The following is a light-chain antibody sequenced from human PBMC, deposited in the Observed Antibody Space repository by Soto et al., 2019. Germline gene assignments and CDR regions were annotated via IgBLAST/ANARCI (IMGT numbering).Light chain of an antibody. CDR2: EVS. CDR3: SSYTSINTWV. Sequence: QSALTQPASVSGSPGQSITISCTGTSSDVGGYNYVSWYQQHPGKAPKLMIYEVSNRPSGVSNRFSGSKSGNTASLTISGLQAEDEADYYCSSYTSINTWVFSGGTKLTVL. CDR1: SSDVGGYNY. V-gene: IGLV2-14*01. J-gene: IGLJ3*02.